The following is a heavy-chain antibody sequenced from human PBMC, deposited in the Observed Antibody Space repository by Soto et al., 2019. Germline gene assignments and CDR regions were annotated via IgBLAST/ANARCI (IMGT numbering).Heavy chain of an antibody. V-gene: IGHV3-33*01. CDR3: ARARIAARRGYYYYGMDV. Sequence: PGGSLRLSCAASGFTFSSYGMHWVRQAPGKGLEWVAVIWYDGSNKYYADSVKGRFTISRDNSKNTLYLQMNSLRAEDTAVYYCARARIAARRGYYYYGMDVWGQGTTVTVSS. J-gene: IGHJ6*02. CDR1: GFTFSSYG. CDR2: IWYDGSNK. D-gene: IGHD6-6*01.